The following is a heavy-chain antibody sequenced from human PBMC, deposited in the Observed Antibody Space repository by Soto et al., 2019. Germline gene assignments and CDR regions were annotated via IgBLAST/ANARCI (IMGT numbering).Heavy chain of an antibody. CDR3: ARDRSSITRTAGDY. Sequence: EVQLVESGGDLVQPGGSLRLSCAASGFTFSNHWMHWVRQGPGKGLVWVSRIRGDGTAASYADSVQGRFTISRDNAKNTLYLQMNSLRAEDTGVYYCARDRSSITRTAGDYWGQGTLVTVSS. J-gene: IGHJ4*02. D-gene: IGHD1-7*01. CDR1: GFTFSNHW. CDR2: IRGDGTAA. V-gene: IGHV3-74*01.